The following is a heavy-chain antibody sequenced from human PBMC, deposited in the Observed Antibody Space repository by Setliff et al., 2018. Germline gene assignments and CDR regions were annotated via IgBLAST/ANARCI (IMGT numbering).Heavy chain of an antibody. CDR3: ARQGTYCDGGGGSCFPPND. CDR2: IKYSGST. CDR1: GDSISSSNYY. Sequence: PSETLSLTCTVSGDSISSSNYYWGWIRQPPGKGLEWIAAIKYSGSTSFNPSLKSRVTISVDKSKSQFSLKLSSVTAVDTAVYYCARQGTYCDGGGGSCFPPNDWGQGTLVTSPQ. J-gene: IGHJ4*02. D-gene: IGHD2-15*01. V-gene: IGHV4-39*01.